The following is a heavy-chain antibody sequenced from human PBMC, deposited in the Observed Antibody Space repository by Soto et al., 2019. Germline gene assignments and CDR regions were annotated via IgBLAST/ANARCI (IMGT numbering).Heavy chain of an antibody. Sequence: GGSLRLSCAASGFTFTRYSMNWVRQAPGKGLEWVSSISSSTTYIYYADSVKGRFTISRDNVKNSLYLQMNSLRAEDTAVYYCARDVGRITMVRGVSGYYYGMDVWGQGTTVTVSS. CDR1: GFTFTRYS. CDR3: ARDVGRITMVRGVSGYYYGMDV. J-gene: IGHJ6*02. D-gene: IGHD3-10*01. V-gene: IGHV3-21*01. CDR2: ISSSTTYI.